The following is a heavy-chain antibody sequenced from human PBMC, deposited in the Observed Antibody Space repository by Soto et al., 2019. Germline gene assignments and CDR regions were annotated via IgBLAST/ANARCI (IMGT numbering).Heavy chain of an antibody. Sequence: SETLSLTWTVSGGSIRNGYWSWIRQPPGKGLEWIGYIYYSGSTNYNPSLKSRVTISVDTSKNQFSLKLSSVTAADTAVYYCARHNYYYYYMDVWGKGTTVTVSS. V-gene: IGHV4-59*08. CDR1: GGSIRNGY. CDR2: IYYSGST. J-gene: IGHJ6*03. CDR3: ARHNYYYYYMDV.